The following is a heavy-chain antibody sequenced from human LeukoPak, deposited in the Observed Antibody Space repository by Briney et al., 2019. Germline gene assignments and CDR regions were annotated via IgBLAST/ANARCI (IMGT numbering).Heavy chain of an antibody. Sequence: SETLSLACAVYGGSFSGYYWSWIRQPPGKGLEWIGEINHSGSTNYNPSLKSRVTISVDTSKNQFSLKLSSVTAADTAVYYCAREGGSSSWYSYWGQGTLVTVSS. J-gene: IGHJ4*02. V-gene: IGHV4-34*01. CDR1: GGSFSGYY. CDR3: AREGGSSSWYSY. D-gene: IGHD6-13*01. CDR2: INHSGST.